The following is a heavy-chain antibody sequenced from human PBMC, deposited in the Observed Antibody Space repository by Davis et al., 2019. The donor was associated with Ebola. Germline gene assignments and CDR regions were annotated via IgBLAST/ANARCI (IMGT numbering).Heavy chain of an antibody. CDR1: GFSFTTYA. CDR2: IVVGADT. V-gene: IGHV3-23*01. Sequence: PGGSLRLSCAASGFSFTTYAMTWVRQAPGKRLEWVSTIVVGADTHYADSVRGRFTISRDTSENTLYLQMNSLTVADTAIYFCAKYRAPGASRLFDYWGQGTLVTVSS. CDR3: AKYRAPGASRLFDY. D-gene: IGHD2-2*01. J-gene: IGHJ4*02.